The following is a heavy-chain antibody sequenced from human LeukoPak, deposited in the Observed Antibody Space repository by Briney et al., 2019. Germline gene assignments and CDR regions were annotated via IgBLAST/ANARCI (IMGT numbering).Heavy chain of an antibody. D-gene: IGHD3-22*01. CDR3: ARGPYDSSGYSADI. CDR1: GFSLSTKS. J-gene: IGHJ3*02. CDR2: IWYDGSNK. Sequence: GGSLRLSCAASGFSLSTKSMSWVRQAPGKGLEWVAVIWYDGSNKYYADSVKGRFTISRDNSKNTLYLQMNSLRAEDTAVYYCARGPYDSSGYSADIWGQGTMVTVSS. V-gene: IGHV3-33*08.